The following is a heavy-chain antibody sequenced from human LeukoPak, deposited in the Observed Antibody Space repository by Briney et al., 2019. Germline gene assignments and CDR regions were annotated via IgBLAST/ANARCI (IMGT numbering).Heavy chain of an antibody. Sequence: GGSLRLSCGASRFTLDNYAISWVRQAPGRGLDWVSLISGDGDSTYYADSVKGRFTISRDNSKNSLYLQMNSVKNEDTALYYCAKGNERRAFDIWGQGTMVTVSS. V-gene: IGHV3-43*02. J-gene: IGHJ3*02. CDR3: AKGNERRAFDI. CDR1: RFTLDNYA. D-gene: IGHD5-24*01. CDR2: ISGDGDST.